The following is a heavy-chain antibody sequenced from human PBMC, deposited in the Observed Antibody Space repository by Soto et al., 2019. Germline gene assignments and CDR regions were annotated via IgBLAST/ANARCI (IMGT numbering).Heavy chain of an antibody. CDR3: ARHLRMDYDFWSGYYDGMDV. J-gene: IGHJ6*02. Sequence: GASVKVSCKASGYTFTSYGISWVRQAPGQGLEWMGWISANNGNTNYAQKLQGRVTMTADESTSTAYMELSSLRSEDTAVYYCARHLRMDYDFWSGYYDGMDVWGQGTTVTVSS. V-gene: IGHV1-18*01. D-gene: IGHD3-3*01. CDR2: ISANNGNT. CDR1: GYTFTSYG.